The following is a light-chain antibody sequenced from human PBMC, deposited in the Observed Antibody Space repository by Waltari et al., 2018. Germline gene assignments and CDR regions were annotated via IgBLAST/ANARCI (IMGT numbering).Light chain of an antibody. Sequence: ENVLTQSPGTLSLSPGERANLSCRASQSVSNNYLAWYQAKPGQPPRLLIYGVSLRATGIPDRFSGGGSGTDFTLTISRLEPEDSAVYYCQQYGGSPKYTFGQGTKLEIK. CDR1: QSVSNNY. CDR3: QQYGGSPKYT. J-gene: IGKJ2*01. V-gene: IGKV3-20*01. CDR2: GVS.